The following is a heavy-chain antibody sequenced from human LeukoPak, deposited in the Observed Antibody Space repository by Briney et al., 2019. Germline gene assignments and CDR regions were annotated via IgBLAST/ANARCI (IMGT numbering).Heavy chain of an antibody. J-gene: IGHJ1*01. CDR3: ARGLIRYFDWLFSQD. V-gene: IGHV1-69*13. D-gene: IGHD3-9*01. CDR2: IIPIFGTA. Sequence: SVKVSCKASGYTFTSYGISWVRQAPGQGLEWMGGIIPIFGTANYAQKFQGRVTITADESTSTAYMELSSLRSEDTAVYYCARGLIRYFDWLFSQDWGQGTLATVSS. CDR1: GYTFTSYG.